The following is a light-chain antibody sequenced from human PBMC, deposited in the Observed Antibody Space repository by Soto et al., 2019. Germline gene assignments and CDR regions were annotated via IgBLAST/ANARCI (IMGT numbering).Light chain of an antibody. V-gene: IGKV4-1*01. Sequence: DIVMTQSPDSLAVSLGERATINCKSSQSVLYSSNNKNYLAWYQQKPGQPPKLLIYWASTRESGVTDRFSGSGSGTDFTLTISSLQAEDVAVYSCQQYYSTPYTFGQGTKLEI. CDR1: QSVLYSSNNKNY. CDR3: QQYYSTPYT. CDR2: WAS. J-gene: IGKJ2*01.